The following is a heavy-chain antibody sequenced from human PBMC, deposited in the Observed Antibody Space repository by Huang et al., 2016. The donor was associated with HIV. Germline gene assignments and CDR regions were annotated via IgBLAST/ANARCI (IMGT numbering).Heavy chain of an antibody. CDR2: IIPYNGNT. CDR1: GYTFTTYN. V-gene: IGHV1-18*01. Sequence: QVQLVQSGAEVKKPGASVKVSCKTSGYTFTTYNINWVRQAPGRGREWIGRIIPYNGNTNYAQRVQGRVTMTTDTSTTTAYMELRSLRSDDTAVYFCARQGFGRNDAFDIWGQGTMVSVSS. D-gene: IGHD3-10*01. CDR3: ARQGFGRNDAFDI. J-gene: IGHJ3*02.